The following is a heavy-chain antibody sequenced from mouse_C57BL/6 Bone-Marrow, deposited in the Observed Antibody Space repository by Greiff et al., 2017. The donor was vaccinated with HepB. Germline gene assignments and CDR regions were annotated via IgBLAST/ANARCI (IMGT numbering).Heavy chain of an antibody. V-gene: IGHV1-42*01. Sequence: EVQLQQSGPELVKPGASVKISCKASGYSFTGYYMNWVKQSPEKSLEWIGEINPSTGGTTYNQKFKAKATLTVDKSSSTAYMQLKSLTSEDSAVYYCARYAYYYGSSPGFAYWGQGTLVTVSA. CDR1: GYSFTGYY. J-gene: IGHJ3*01. CDR2: INPSTGGT. CDR3: ARYAYYYGSSPGFAY. D-gene: IGHD1-1*01.